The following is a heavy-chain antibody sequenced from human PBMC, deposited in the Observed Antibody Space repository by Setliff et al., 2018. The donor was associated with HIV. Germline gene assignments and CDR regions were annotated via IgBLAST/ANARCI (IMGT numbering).Heavy chain of an antibody. Sequence: SETLSLTCTVSGASIRSGGYYWSWIRQHPGKGLEWIGYIYYSGSTNYNPPLKSRASMLADTAKNQVSLRVTSVTAADSAVYYCARGRLKGDFSLDYWGLGILVTVSS. CDR1: GASIRSGGYY. J-gene: IGHJ4*02. D-gene: IGHD2-21*02. CDR3: ARGRLKGDFSLDY. CDR2: IYYSGST. V-gene: IGHV4-61*08.